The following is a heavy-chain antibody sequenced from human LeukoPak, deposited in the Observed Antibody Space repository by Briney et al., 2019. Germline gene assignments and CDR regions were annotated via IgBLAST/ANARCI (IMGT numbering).Heavy chain of an antibody. J-gene: IGHJ4*02. CDR1: GGSFRSDY. CDR3: AIGIGSFYHFDY. D-gene: IGHD2-15*01. CDR2: IYYTGTT. Sequence: SETLSLTCTVSGGSFRSDYWSWIRQSPGKVLEWLGYIYYTGTTNYNPSLKSRVTISLDTSKNQFSLRLSSVTAADTDVYYCAIGIGSFYHFDYWGQGARVTVSS. V-gene: IGHV4-59*01.